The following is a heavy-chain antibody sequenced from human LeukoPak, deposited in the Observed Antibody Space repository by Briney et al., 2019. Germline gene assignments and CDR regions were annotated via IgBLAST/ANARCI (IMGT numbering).Heavy chain of an antibody. CDR2: INPSGGST. V-gene: IGHV1-46*01. D-gene: IGHD2-15*01. J-gene: IGHJ5*02. CDR3: ASMPYCSGGSCYTGWFDP. CDR1: GYTFTSYY. Sequence: GASVKVSCKASGYTFTSYYMHWVRQAPGQGLEWMGIINPSGGSTSYAQKFQGRVTKTRDMSTSTVYMELSSLRSEDTAVYYCASMPYCSGGSCYTGWFDPWGQGTLVTVSS.